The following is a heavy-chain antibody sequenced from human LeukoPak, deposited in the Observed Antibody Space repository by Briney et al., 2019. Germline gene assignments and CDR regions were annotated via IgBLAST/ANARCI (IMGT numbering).Heavy chain of an antibody. V-gene: IGHV3-21*01. Sequence: ASGSLRLSCAASGFTFSSYNMDWVRQAPGKGLEWVSFIYCSGRYIYQAESVKRRFTISRDNAKNSVFLQMNSLRAEDTAVYYCARVGGHCTSTSCPPPDYWGQGTLVTVSS. CDR1: GFTFSSYN. CDR3: ARVGGHCTSTSCPPPDY. CDR2: IYCSGRYI. J-gene: IGHJ4*02. D-gene: IGHD2-2*01.